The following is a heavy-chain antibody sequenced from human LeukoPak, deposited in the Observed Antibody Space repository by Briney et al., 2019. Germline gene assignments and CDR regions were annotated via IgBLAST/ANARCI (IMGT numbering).Heavy chain of an antibody. D-gene: IGHD1-1*01. CDR3: ARQRYSDY. Sequence: PGGSLRLSCAAAGFTVSTYWMSSVRQAPGKWLEWVSNIKQDGSEKYYVDSVKGQFTISRQNAKNSLYLQLNSLRAEDTAVYFCARQRYSDYWGQGTLVTVSS. CDR2: IKQDGSEK. CDR1: GFTVSTYW. V-gene: IGHV3-7*01. J-gene: IGHJ4*02.